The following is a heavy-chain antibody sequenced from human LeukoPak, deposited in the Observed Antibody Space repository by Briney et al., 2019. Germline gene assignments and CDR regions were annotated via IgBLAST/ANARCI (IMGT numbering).Heavy chain of an antibody. CDR3: AREDYVGKYYFDY. D-gene: IGHD4-17*01. J-gene: IGHJ4*02. CDR1: GGTFSSYA. CDR2: IIPIFGTA. V-gene: IGHV1-69*06. Sequence: ASVKVSCKASGGTFSSYAISWVRQAPGQGLEWMGGIIPIFGTANYAQKFQGRVTITADKSTSTAYMELSSLRSEDTAVYYCAREDYVGKYYFDYWGQGTLVTVSS.